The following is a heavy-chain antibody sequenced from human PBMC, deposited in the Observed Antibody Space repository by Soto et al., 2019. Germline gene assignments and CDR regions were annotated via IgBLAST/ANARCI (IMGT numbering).Heavy chain of an antibody. CDR2: ISYDGSNK. CDR3: ARDRNPYDFWSGNYFDY. CDR1: GFTFSSYA. D-gene: IGHD3-3*01. V-gene: IGHV3-30-3*01. J-gene: IGHJ4*02. Sequence: GGSLRLSCAASGFTFSSYAMHWVRQAPGKGLEWVAVISYDGSNKYYADSVKGRFTISRDNSKNTLYLQMNSLRAEDTAVYYCARDRNPYDFWSGNYFDYWGRGTLVTVSS.